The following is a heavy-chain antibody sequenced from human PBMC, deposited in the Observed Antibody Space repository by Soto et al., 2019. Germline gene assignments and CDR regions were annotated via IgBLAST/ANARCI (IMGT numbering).Heavy chain of an antibody. CDR2: ISWDGGST. D-gene: IGHD3-22*01. CDR3: AKDYYYDSSGSPNAFDT. V-gene: IGHV3-43*01. Sequence: EVQLVESGGVVVQPGGSLRLSCAASGFTFDDYTMHWVRQAPGKSLEWVSLISWDGGSTYYADSVKCPFTISRDNSKNYLYLQLNSLRTEDTALYYCAKDYYYDSSGSPNAFDTWGQGTMVNVSS. J-gene: IGHJ3*02. CDR1: GFTFDDYT.